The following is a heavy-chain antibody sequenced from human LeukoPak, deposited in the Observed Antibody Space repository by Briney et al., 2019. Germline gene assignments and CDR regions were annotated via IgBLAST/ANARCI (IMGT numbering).Heavy chain of an antibody. V-gene: IGHV3-23*01. Sequence: GGSLRLSCAASGFTFSNYAMSWVRQAPGKGLEWDSLISGGGGSTYYTDSVKGRFTISRDNSESTLWLQVNSLTADDTAIYYCAKDRVSGSSYYHFDSWGQGTLVTVSS. CDR1: GFTFSNYA. CDR2: ISGGGGST. D-gene: IGHD1-26*01. J-gene: IGHJ4*02. CDR3: AKDRVSGSSYYHFDS.